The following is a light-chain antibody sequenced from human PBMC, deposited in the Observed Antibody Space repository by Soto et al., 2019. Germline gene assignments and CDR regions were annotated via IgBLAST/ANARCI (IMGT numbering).Light chain of an antibody. CDR2: DVS. Sequence: LTQPASVSGSPGQSITISCTGTSSDVGGFDYVSWYQQHPGKAPKLMIYDVSNRPSGVSNRFSGSKSGNTASLTISGLQAEDEADYYCGSYKTSTTYVFATGTKVTVL. J-gene: IGLJ1*01. V-gene: IGLV2-14*03. CDR1: SSDVGGFDY. CDR3: GSYKTSTTYV.